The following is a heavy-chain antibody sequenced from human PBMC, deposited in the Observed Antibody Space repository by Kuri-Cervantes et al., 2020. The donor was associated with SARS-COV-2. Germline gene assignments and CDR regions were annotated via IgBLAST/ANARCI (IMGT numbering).Heavy chain of an antibody. CDR3: ARARVGVFDF. D-gene: IGHD2-21*01. CDR1: GFTFNTCA. J-gene: IGHJ4*02. Sequence: GESLKISCAAPGFTFNTCAMHWVRQALGKGLEWVAMVSSDGTNQSYADSVKGRFTISRDNSKNTLHLQIISLRTEDTGVFYCARARVGVFDFWGQGALVTVSS. CDR2: VSSDGTNQ. V-gene: IGHV3-30*04.